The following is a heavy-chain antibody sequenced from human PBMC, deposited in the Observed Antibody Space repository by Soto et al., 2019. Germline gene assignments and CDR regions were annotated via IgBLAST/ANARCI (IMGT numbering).Heavy chain of an antibody. D-gene: IGHD5-12*01. CDR3: ATDYRDGYNIPFDY. CDR1: GGTFGNYP. V-gene: IGHV1-69*02. J-gene: IGHJ4*02. CDR2: VIPILGMG. Sequence: VQLVQSGAEVKQPGSSVKVSCKTSGGTFGNYPINWVRQATGQGLEWMGRVIPILGMGSYAQKFQGRVTITADRSTSTAYMELSSLRYDDTAVYYCATDYRDGYNIPFDYWGQGTLVTVSS.